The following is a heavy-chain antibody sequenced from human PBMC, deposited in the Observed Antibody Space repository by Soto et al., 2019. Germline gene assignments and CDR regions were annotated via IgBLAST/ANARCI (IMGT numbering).Heavy chain of an antibody. CDR2: IVVGSGNT. Sequence: SVKVSCQASLFTFTISAVQWVRQARGQRLEWIGWIVVGSGNTNYAQKFQERVTITRDMSTSTAYMELSSLRSEGTAVYHCAIGEWLSTSYFNFWGKGTLVTVSS. V-gene: IGHV1-58*01. CDR3: AIGEWLSTSYFNF. CDR1: LFTFTISA. D-gene: IGHD3-3*01. J-gene: IGHJ4*02.